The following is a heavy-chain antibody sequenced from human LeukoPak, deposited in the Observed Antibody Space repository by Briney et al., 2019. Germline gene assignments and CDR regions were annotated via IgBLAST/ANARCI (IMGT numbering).Heavy chain of an antibody. CDR2: IYPGDSDT. J-gene: IGHJ4*02. V-gene: IGHV5-51*01. CDR1: GYSFTNYW. Sequence: GESLKISCKGPGYSFTNYWIGWVRQMPGKGLEWMGIIYPGDSDTRYSPSFQGQVTFSADKSITTAYLQWSSLKASDTAMYYCARLTSSWSFDYWGQGTMATVSS. D-gene: IGHD6-13*01. CDR3: ARLTSSWSFDY.